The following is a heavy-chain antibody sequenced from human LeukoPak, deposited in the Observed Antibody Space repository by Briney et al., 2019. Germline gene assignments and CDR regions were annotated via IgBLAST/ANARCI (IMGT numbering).Heavy chain of an antibody. CDR3: ATSHSSVGAFDI. V-gene: IGHV3-23*01. CDR1: GFTFSSYA. Sequence: PGGSLRLSCAASGFTFSSYAMTWVRQAPGKGLEWVSTISASGGSTYYADSVKGRFTISRDNSRNTLYLQMNSLRAEDTAVYYCATSHSSVGAFDIWGQGTMVTVSS. CDR2: ISASGGST. D-gene: IGHD3-22*01. J-gene: IGHJ3*02.